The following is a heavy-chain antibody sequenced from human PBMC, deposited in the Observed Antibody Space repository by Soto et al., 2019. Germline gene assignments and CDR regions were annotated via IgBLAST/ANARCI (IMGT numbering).Heavy chain of an antibody. J-gene: IGHJ6*02. CDR1: GGSISSGDYY. CDR3: ARAPQYYYDSSGYTGYYYYGMDV. D-gene: IGHD3-22*01. V-gene: IGHV4-30-4*01. CDR2: IYYSGST. Sequence: SETLSLTCTVSGGSISSGDYYWSWIRQPPGKGLEWIGYIYYSGSTYYNPSLKSRVTISVDTSKNQFSLKLSSVTAADTAVYYCARAPQYYYDSSGYTGYYYYGMDVWGQGTTVTVSS.